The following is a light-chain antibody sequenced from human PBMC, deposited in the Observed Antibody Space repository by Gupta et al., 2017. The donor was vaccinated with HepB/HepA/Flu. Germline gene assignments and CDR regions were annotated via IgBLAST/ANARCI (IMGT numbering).Light chain of an antibody. Sequence: SSVLTQPPSVSVAPGKPARITCGGNNIGSKSVHWYQQKPGQAPVLVVYGDSDRPSGIPERFSGSNSGNTATLTISRVEAGDEADYYCQVWDNSSDHVVFGGGTKLTVL. CDR2: GDS. J-gene: IGLJ2*01. CDR1: NIGSKS. CDR3: QVWDNSSDHVV. V-gene: IGLV3-21*03.